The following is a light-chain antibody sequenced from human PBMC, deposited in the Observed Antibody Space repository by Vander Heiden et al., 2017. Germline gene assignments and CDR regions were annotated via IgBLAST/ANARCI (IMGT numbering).Light chain of an antibody. CDR1: LIVHNL. J-gene: IGKJ5*01. CDR3: QQSYSSPRIT. V-gene: IGKV1-39*01. CDR2: AAY. Sequence: IQMPQSPSSLSASVRDRVTITCRARLIVHNLLHRYQHKPGPAPKLLIYAAYKLDSWVPSRFSGSGSRTHFRLTISSLQPDDSATYCCQQSYSSPRITFGLGTRLEI.